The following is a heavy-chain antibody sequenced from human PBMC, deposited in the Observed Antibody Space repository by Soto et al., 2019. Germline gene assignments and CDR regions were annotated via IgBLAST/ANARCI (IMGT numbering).Heavy chain of an antibody. J-gene: IGHJ4*02. CDR1: GFTFDDYA. D-gene: IGHD5-18*01. CDR3: AKDIGGYSYDYFDY. V-gene: IGHV3-9*01. CDR2: ISWNSGSI. Sequence: EVQLVESGGGLVQPGRSLRLSCAASGFTFDDYAMHWVRQAPGKGLEWVSVISWNSGSIGYADSVKGRFTISRDNAKNSLYLQMNSLRAEDTALYYCAKDIGGYSYDYFDYWGQGTLVTVSS.